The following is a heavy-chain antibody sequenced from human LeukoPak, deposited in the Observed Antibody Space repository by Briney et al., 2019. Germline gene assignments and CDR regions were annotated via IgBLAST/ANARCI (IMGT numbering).Heavy chain of an antibody. CDR3: ARERMVYVDY. D-gene: IGHD2-8*01. Sequence: SQTLSLTCTVSGCSISSGSYYWSWIPQPAGKGLEWIGRIYTSGSTNYNPSLKSRITISVDTSKNQFSLKLSSVTAADTAVYYCARERMVYVDYWGQGTLVTVSS. CDR1: GCSISSGSYY. CDR2: IYTSGST. V-gene: IGHV4-61*02. J-gene: IGHJ4*02.